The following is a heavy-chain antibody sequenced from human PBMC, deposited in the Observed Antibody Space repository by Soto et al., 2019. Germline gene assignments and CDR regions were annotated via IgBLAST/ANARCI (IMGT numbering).Heavy chain of an antibody. D-gene: IGHD2-2*01. Sequence: SLRLSCAASGFTFSSYGMHWVRQAPGKGLEWVAVIWYDGSNKYYADSVKGRFTISRDNSKNTLYLQMNSLRAEDTAVYYCARGGSEYQLPRYYYYGMDVWGQGTTVTVSS. V-gene: IGHV3-33*01. CDR1: GFTFSSYG. CDR3: ARGGSEYQLPRYYYYGMDV. CDR2: IWYDGSNK. J-gene: IGHJ6*02.